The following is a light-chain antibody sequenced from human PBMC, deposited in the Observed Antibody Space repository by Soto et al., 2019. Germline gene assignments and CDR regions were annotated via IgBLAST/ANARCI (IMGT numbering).Light chain of an antibody. Sequence: QSVLTQPPSVSAAPGQKVTISCSGSSSNIGNNYVSWYQQFPGTAPNLLIYDDDQRPSGIPDRFSGSKSGTSATLGITGLQTGDEADYYCGTWDNSLRAVLFGGGTKLTV. CDR3: GTWDNSLRAVL. CDR1: SSNIGNNY. V-gene: IGLV1-51*01. CDR2: DDD. J-gene: IGLJ2*01.